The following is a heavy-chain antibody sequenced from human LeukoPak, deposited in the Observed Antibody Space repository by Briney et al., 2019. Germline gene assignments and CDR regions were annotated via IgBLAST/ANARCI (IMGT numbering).Heavy chain of an antibody. V-gene: IGHV1-8*01. J-gene: IGHJ5*02. CDR3: ARLIPQKWELPGKWFDP. CDR1: GYTFTSYD. D-gene: IGHD1-26*01. CDR2: MNPNSGNT. Sequence: GASVKVSCKASGYTFTSYDINWVRQATGQGLEWMGWMNPNSGNTGYAQKFQGRVTMTTDTSTSTASMELRSLRSDDTAVYYCARLIPQKWELPGKWFDPWGQGTLVTVSS.